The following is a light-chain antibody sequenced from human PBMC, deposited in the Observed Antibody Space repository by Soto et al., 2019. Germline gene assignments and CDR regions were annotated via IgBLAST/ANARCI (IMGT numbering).Light chain of an antibody. V-gene: IGKV1-33*01. CDR2: DAA. CDR1: QDITNY. Sequence: DIQLTQSPPSLSASVGDAVTITCQASQDITNYLNWYQQRSGKSPKLLIFDAANLERGVPSRFSGSGSGTHFTFTISSLQREDVATYYCQQYENRPLTFGGGTKVE. CDR3: QQYENRPLT. J-gene: IGKJ4*01.